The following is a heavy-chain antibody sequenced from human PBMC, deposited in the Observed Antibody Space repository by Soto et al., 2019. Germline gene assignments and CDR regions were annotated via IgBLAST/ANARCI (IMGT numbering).Heavy chain of an antibody. V-gene: IGHV3-7*01. CDR3: VRMAQVDKWAHHY. Sequence: EVHVVESGGGLVQPGGSLRLSCVASGFTFSGYWMSWVRQAPGKGLEWVAIIKHDGSEKYYVDSVKGRFTISRDNAKSALNLQMNSLRAEDTAVYYCVRMAQVDKWAHHYWGQGTLVTVSS. J-gene: IGHJ4*02. CDR1: GFTFSGYW. D-gene: IGHD1-26*01. CDR2: IKHDGSEK.